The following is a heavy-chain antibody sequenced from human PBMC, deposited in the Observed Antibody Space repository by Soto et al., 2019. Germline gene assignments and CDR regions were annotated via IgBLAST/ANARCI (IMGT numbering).Heavy chain of an antibody. V-gene: IGHV3-64*01. Sequence: EVKLVESGGGLVQPGGSLRLSCATSGFIFSTYAMHWVRQAPGKGLEYVSAISSNGRSTYYANSVKGRFTISRDNSKNTLYLQMDRLRAEDMAVYHCARDRCTNGVCYAPSDDWGQGTLVTVSS. J-gene: IGHJ1*01. D-gene: IGHD2-8*01. CDR2: ISSNGRST. CDR3: ARDRCTNGVCYAPSDD. CDR1: GFIFSTYA.